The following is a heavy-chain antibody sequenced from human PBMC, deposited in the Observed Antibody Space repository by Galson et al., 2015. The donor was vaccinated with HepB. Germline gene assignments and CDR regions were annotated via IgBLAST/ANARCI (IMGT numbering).Heavy chain of an antibody. CDR1: GFAFSSYG. CDR2: IGGSCLST. Sequence: SLRLSCAASGFAFSSYGMNWVRQAPGKGLEWVSAIGGSCLSTYYADSAKGRFTISRDNSKNTLYLQMNSLSAEDTAIYFCVKDRGDTSGPTGYWGQGTLVTVSS. V-gene: IGHV3-23*01. CDR3: VKDRGDTSGPTGY. J-gene: IGHJ4*02. D-gene: IGHD3-22*01.